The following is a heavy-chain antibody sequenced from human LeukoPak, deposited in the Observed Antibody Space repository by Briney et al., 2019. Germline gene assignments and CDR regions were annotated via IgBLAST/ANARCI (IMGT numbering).Heavy chain of an antibody. CDR3: ARDREGEYFDY. Sequence: SETLSLTCTVSGGSIRSSYYYWGWIRQPPGKGLEWIGSIYDSGSTYYNPSLKSRVTISVDTSKNQFSLKLNSVTAADTAVYYCARDREGEYFDYWGQGTLVTVSS. J-gene: IGHJ4*02. CDR1: GGSIRSSYYY. V-gene: IGHV4-39*02. CDR2: IYDSGST. D-gene: IGHD1-26*01.